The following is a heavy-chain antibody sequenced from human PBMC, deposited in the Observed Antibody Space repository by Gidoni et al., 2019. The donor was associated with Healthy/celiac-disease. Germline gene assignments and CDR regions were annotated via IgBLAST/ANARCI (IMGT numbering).Heavy chain of an antibody. D-gene: IGHD3-22*01. CDR3: ARLLDYYDSPPDAFDI. CDR2: IYYSGST. CDR1: GGSISSYS. V-gene: IGHV4-59*08. Sequence: QVQLQESGPGLVKPSETLSLTCTVSGGSISSYSLSWIRQPPGKGLEWIGYIYYSGSTNYNPSLKSRVTISVDTSKNQFSLKLSSVTAADTAVYYCARLLDYYDSPPDAFDIWGQGTMVTVSS. J-gene: IGHJ3*02.